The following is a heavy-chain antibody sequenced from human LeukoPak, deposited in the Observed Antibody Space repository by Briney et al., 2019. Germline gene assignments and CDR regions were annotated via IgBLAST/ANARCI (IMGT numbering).Heavy chain of an antibody. CDR2: IYWDDDK. J-gene: IGHJ4*02. CDR1: GFSLSTSGVG. D-gene: IGHD2-8*02. Sequence: SGPTLVNPTQTLTLTCTFSGFSLSTSGVGVGWIRQPPGKALEWLALIYWDDDKRYSPSLKSRLTITKDTSKNQAILTMTNMDPVDTATYYCAHRRRGGLYFDYWGQGTLVTVSS. CDR3: AHRRRGGLYFDY. V-gene: IGHV2-5*02.